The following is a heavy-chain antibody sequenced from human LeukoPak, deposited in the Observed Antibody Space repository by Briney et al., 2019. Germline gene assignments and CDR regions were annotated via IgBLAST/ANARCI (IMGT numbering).Heavy chain of an antibody. D-gene: IGHD3-10*01. V-gene: IGHV3-7*01. CDR2: IKQDGSEK. Sequence: GGSLRLSCAASGFTFSNYWMSWVRQAPGKGLEWVANIKQDGSEKCYVDSVKGRFTISRDNAKNSLFLQMNSLRAEDTAIYYCVSAIRGSPIDYWGQGTLVSVPS. J-gene: IGHJ4*02. CDR1: GFTFSNYW. CDR3: VSAIRGSPIDY.